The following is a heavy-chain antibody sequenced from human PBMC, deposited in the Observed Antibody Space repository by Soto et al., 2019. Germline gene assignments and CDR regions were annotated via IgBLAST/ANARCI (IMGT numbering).Heavy chain of an antibody. D-gene: IGHD6-6*01. V-gene: IGHV3-33*01. CDR2: IWYDGSNK. Sequence: GGSLRLSCAASGFTFSSYGMHWVRQAPGKGLEWVAVIWYDGSNKCYADSVKGRFTISRDNSKNTLYLQMNSLRAEDTAVYYCARDPTIAARPHAFDIWGQGTMVTVSS. CDR3: ARDPTIAARPHAFDI. J-gene: IGHJ3*02. CDR1: GFTFSSYG.